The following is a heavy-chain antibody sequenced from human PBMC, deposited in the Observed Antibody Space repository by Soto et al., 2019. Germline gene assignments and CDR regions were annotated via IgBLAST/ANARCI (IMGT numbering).Heavy chain of an antibody. J-gene: IGHJ4*02. Sequence: QVQLVQSGAEVKKPGASVKVSCKASGYTFTSYYMHWVRQAPGQGLEWMGIINPSGGSTSYAQKCKGRVTMTRDTSTSTVYMELSSLGSEDTSVYYCARGKVIAAAGTPNGGDYWGQGTLVTVSS. CDR1: GYTFTSYY. CDR3: ARGKVIAAAGTPNGGDY. CDR2: INPSGGST. V-gene: IGHV1-46*03. D-gene: IGHD6-13*01.